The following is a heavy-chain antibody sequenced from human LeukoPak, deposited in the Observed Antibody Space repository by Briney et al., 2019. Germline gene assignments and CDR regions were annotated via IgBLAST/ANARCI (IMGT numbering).Heavy chain of an antibody. V-gene: IGHV4-4*07. D-gene: IGHD3-3*01. CDR2: IYTSGSI. CDR1: GGSITDYY. Sequence: PSETLSLTCTVSGGSITDYYWTWIRQPSGKGLEWIGRIYTSGSITYNPSLKSRVTMSVDPSKSQFSLNLRSVTAADTAVYYCARAGPIHDDHWRDYVYYGMDVWGQGTTVTVSS. CDR3: ARAGPIHDDHWRDYVYYGMDV. J-gene: IGHJ6*02.